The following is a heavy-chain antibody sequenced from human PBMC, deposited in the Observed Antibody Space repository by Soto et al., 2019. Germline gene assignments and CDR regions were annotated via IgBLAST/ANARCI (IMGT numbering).Heavy chain of an antibody. V-gene: IGHV4-59*01. CDR3: ARSIAAAGTRYYFDY. J-gene: IGHJ4*02. CDR2: IYYSGST. CDR1: GGSISSYY. D-gene: IGHD6-13*01. Sequence: PSETLSLTCTVSGGSISSYYWSWIRQPPGKGLEWIGYIYYSGSTNYNPSLKSRVTISVDTSKNQFSLKLSSVTAADTAVYHCARSIAAAGTRYYFDYWGQGTLVTVSS.